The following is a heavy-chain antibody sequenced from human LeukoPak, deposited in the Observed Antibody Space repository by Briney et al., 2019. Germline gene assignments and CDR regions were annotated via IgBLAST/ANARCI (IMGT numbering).Heavy chain of an antibody. V-gene: IGHV3-11*04. CDR2: ISSSGSNI. CDR1: GFTFSDYY. Sequence: GGSLRLXCAASGFTFSDYYMRWIRQAPGKGLEWVSYISSSGSNIYSADSVKGRFTISRDNAKNSLYLQMNSLRAEDTAVYYCARGIDTSGWYDFDYWGQGTLVTVSS. J-gene: IGHJ4*02. D-gene: IGHD6-19*01. CDR3: ARGIDTSGWYDFDY.